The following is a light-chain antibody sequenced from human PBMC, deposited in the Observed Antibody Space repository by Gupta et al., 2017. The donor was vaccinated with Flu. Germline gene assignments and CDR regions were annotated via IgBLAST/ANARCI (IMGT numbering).Light chain of an antibody. J-gene: IGKJ2*01. Sequence: GERATLSCRASQNIGNNLAWYQQKPGQAPRLLIYSASARAPTTPVRFSGRGSGTEFSLTISSLQSEDVAVYYCQQHYEWLRTFGQGTQLDIK. CDR1: QNIGNN. V-gene: IGKV3-15*01. CDR2: SAS. CDR3: QQHYEWLRT.